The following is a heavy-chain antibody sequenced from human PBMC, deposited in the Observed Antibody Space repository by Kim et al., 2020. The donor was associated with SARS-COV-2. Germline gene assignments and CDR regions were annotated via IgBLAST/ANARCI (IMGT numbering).Heavy chain of an antibody. CDR2: IDWDDDK. V-gene: IGHV2-70*01. D-gene: IGHD6-13*01. Sequence: SGPTLVKPTQTLTLTCTFSGFSLSTSGMCVSWIRQPPGKALEWLALIDWDDDKYYSTSLKTRLTISKDTSKNQVVLTMTNMDPVDTATYYCARIWPCKGGFRTAAGNLPFDPWGQGTLVTVSS. CDR3: ARIWPCKGGFRTAAGNLPFDP. J-gene: IGHJ5*02. CDR1: GFSLSTSGMC.